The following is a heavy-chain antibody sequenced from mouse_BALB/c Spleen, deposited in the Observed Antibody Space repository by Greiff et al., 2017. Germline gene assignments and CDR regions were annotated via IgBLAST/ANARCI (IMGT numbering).Heavy chain of an antibody. CDR3: ARGGLGYYYAMDY. D-gene: IGHD4-1*01. CDR2: ISDGGSYT. V-gene: IGHV5-4*02. CDR1: GFTFSDYY. Sequence: EVKLMESGGGLVKPGGSLKLSCAASGFTFSDYYMYWVRQTPEKRLEWVATISDGGSYTYYPDSVKGRFTISRDNAKNNLYLQMSSLRSEDTAMYYCARGGLGYYYAMDYWGQGTSVTVSS. J-gene: IGHJ4*01.